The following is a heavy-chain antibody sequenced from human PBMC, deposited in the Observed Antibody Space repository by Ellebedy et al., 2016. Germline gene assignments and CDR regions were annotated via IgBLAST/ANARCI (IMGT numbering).Heavy chain of an antibody. D-gene: IGHD2-21*01. Sequence: GSLRLXXTAPGGSISSYYWSWIRQPPGKGLEWIGYIYYSGSTNYNPSLKSRVTISVDTSKNQFSLKLSSVTAADTAVYYCARDNSGRNYYYGMDVWGQGTTVTVSS. CDR3: ARDNSGRNYYYGMDV. CDR2: IYYSGST. V-gene: IGHV4-59*12. J-gene: IGHJ6*02. CDR1: GGSISSYY.